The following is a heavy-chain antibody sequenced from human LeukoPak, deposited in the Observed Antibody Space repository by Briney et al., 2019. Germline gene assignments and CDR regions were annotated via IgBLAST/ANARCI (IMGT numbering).Heavy chain of an antibody. D-gene: IGHD5-12*01. CDR2: ISYDGSNK. CDR3: AREAMVATVFDY. Sequence: GGSLRLSCAASGFTFSSYAMHWVRQARGKGLEWVAVISYDGSNKYYADSVKGRFAISRDNSKNTLYLQMNSLRAEDTAVYYCAREAMVATVFDYWGQGTLVTVSS. CDR1: GFTFSSYA. V-gene: IGHV3-30*09. J-gene: IGHJ4*02.